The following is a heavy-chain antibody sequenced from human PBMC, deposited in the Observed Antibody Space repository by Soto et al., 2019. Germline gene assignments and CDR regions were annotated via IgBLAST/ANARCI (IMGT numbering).Heavy chain of an antibody. CDR2: ISGSGGST. J-gene: IGHJ6*02. V-gene: IGHV3-23*01. CDR3: VKTPLFLVGSPLDYGLDG. D-gene: IGHD1-26*01. CDR1: GFTFSSYA. Sequence: PGGSLRLSCAASGFTFSSYAMSWVRQAPGKGLEWVSAISGSGGSTYYADSVKGRFTISRDNSKNTLYLQMNSLRAEDTAVYYCVKTPLFLVGSPLDYGLDGRGPGTAVTVS.